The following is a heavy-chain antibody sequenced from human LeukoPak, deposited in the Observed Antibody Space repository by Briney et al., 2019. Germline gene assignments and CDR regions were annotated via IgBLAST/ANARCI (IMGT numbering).Heavy chain of an antibody. V-gene: IGHV4-34*01. Sequence: PSETLSLTCTVSGGSISNYYWSWIRQPPGKGLEWIGEINHSGSTNYNPSLKSRVTLSIDTSKNQFSLKLTSVTAADTAVYYCAKVYSYGPKDDYWGQGTLVTVSS. CDR1: GGSISNYY. CDR2: INHSGST. J-gene: IGHJ4*02. CDR3: AKVYSYGPKDDY. D-gene: IGHD5-18*01.